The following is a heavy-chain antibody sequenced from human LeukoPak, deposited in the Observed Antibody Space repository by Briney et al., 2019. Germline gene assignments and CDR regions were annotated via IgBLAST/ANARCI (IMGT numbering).Heavy chain of an antibody. V-gene: IGHV3-53*01. CDR1: GFTVSSNY. J-gene: IGHJ4*02. CDR3: ARDFSPYYYDSSNYYS. D-gene: IGHD3-22*01. Sequence: GGSLRLSCAASGFTVSSNYMSWVRQAPGKGLEWVSVIYSGGGTYYADSVKGRFTISRDNSKNTLYLQMNSLRAEDTAVYYCARDFSPYYYDSSNYYSWGQGTLVTVSS. CDR2: IYSGGGT.